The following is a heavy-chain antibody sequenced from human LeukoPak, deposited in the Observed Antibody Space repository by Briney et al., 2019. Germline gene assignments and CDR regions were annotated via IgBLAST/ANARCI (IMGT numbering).Heavy chain of an antibody. Sequence: SETLSLTCAVSGGSISSGGSSWSWIRQPPGKGLEWIGYIYHSGSTYYNPSLKSRVTISVDTSKNQFSLKLSSVTAADTAVYYCARDLSTVTTFNWGQGTLVTVSS. CDR3: ARDLSTVTTFN. J-gene: IGHJ4*02. CDR2: IYHSGST. CDR1: GGSISSGGSS. D-gene: IGHD4-17*01. V-gene: IGHV4-30-2*01.